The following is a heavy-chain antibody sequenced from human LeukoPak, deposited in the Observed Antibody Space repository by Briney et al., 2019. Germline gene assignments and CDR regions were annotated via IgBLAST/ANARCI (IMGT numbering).Heavy chain of an antibody. V-gene: IGHV4-30-2*01. J-gene: IGHJ1*01. D-gene: IGHD4-17*01. Sequence: SETLSLTCAVSGGSISSGGYSWSWIRQPPGKGLEWIGYIYHSGSTNYNPSLKSRVTISVDTSKNQFSLKLSSVTAADTAVYYCARGPLGSTATTRAQYFQQWGQGTLVTVSS. CDR1: GGSISSGGYS. CDR2: IYHSGST. CDR3: ARGPLGSTATTRAQYFQQ.